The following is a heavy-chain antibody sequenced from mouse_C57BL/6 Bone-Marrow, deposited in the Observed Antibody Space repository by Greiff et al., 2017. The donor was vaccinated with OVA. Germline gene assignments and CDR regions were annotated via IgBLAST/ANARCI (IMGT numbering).Heavy chain of an antibody. D-gene: IGHD6-1*01. CDR1: GYTFTSYW. J-gene: IGHJ1*03. CDR2: IDPSDSYT. Sequence: QVQLQQPGAELVKPGASVKLSCKASGYTFTSYWMQWVKQRPGQGLEWIGEIDPSDSYTNYNQKFKGKATLTVDTSSSTAYMQLSSLTSEDSAVYYCARSGGSLVYWDVDVWGTGTTVTVSS. CDR3: ARSGGSLVYWDVDV. V-gene: IGHV1-50*01.